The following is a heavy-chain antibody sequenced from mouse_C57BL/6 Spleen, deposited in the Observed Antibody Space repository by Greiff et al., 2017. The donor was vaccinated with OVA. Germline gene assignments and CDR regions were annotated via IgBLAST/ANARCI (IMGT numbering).Heavy chain of an antibody. J-gene: IGHJ2*01. CDR1: GYTFTEYT. CDR2: FYPGSGSI. D-gene: IGHD1-1*01. V-gene: IGHV1-62-2*01. CDR3: ARHEGGITTVAYYFDY. Sequence: VKLVESGAELVKPGASVKLSCKASGYTFTEYTIHWVKQRSGQGLEWIGWFYPGSGSIKYNEKFKDKATLTADKSSSTVYMELSRLTSEDSAVYFCARHEGGITTVAYYFDYWGQGTTLTVSS.